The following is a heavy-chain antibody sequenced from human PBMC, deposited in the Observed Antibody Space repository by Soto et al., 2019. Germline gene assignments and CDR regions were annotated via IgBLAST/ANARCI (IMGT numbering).Heavy chain of an antibody. Sequence: QVQLVESGGGVVQPGRSLRLSCAASGFTFSTYAMHWVRQAPGKGLEWVAVISYDGSNKYYPDSVKGRFTISRDNSKNTLYLQMNRLRAEDTAVYYCAKHDPQVGSDCWGQGTLVTVSS. CDR2: ISYDGSNK. CDR3: AKHDPQVGSDC. D-gene: IGHD1-26*01. J-gene: IGHJ4*02. V-gene: IGHV3-30-3*02. CDR1: GFTFSTYA.